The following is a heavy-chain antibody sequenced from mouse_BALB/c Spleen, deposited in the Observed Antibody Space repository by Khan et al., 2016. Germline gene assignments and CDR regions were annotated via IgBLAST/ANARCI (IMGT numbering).Heavy chain of an antibody. CDR2: INTYTGEP. J-gene: IGHJ3*01. Sequence: QIQLVQSGPELKKPGETVKISCKATGYTFTNYGMNWVMQAPGKGLKWMGWINTYTGEPTYADDFKGRFAFSLETSASTAYLQINNLKNEDMATYFSARGGYYGSSSFAYWGQGTLVTVSA. CDR1: GYTFTNYG. CDR3: ARGGYYGSSSFAY. V-gene: IGHV9-1*02. D-gene: IGHD1-1*01.